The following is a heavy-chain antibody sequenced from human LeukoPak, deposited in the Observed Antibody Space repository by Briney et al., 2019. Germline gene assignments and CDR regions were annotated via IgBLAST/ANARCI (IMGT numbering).Heavy chain of an antibody. V-gene: IGHV3-48*03. CDR2: ISSSGSTI. D-gene: IGHD5-18*01. Sequence: GGSLRLSCAASGFTFSSYEMNWVRQAPGKGLEWVSYISSSGSTIYYADSVKGRFTISRDNAKNSLYLQMNSLRAEDTALYYCARDSTGYGYEEWYWGQGTLVTVSS. CDR3: ARDSTGYGYEEWY. CDR1: GFTFSSYE. J-gene: IGHJ4*02.